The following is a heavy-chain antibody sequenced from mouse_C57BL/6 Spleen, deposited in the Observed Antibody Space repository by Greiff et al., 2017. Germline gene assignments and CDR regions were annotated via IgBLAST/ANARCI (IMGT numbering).Heavy chain of an antibody. CDR2: IDPEDGDT. J-gene: IGHJ4*01. CDR3: TKYYYGSSYSYAMDY. V-gene: IGHV14-1*01. D-gene: IGHD1-1*01. Sequence: EVKLVESGAELVRPGASVKLSCTASGFNIKDYYMHWVKQRPEQGLEWIGRIDPEDGDTEYAPQFQGKATMTADTSSNTAYLQLSSLTSEDTAVYYCTKYYYGSSYSYAMDYWGQGTSGTVSS. CDR1: GFNIKDYY.